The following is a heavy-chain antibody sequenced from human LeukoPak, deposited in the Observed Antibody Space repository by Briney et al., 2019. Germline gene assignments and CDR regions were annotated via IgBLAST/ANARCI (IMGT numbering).Heavy chain of an antibody. CDR1: GYTFTSYD. V-gene: IGHV1-8*01. CDR2: MNPNSGNT. D-gene: IGHD6-13*01. J-gene: IGHJ1*01. CDR3: ARSAAAGTKGGYFQH. Sequence: GASVKVSCKASGYTFTSYDIDWVRQATGQGLEWMGWMNPNSGNTGYAQKFQGRVTMTRNTSISTAYMELSSLRSEGTAVYYCARSAAAGTKGGYFQHWGQGTLVTVSS.